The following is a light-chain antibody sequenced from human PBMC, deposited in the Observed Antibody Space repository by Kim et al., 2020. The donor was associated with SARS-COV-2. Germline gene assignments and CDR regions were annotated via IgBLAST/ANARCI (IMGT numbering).Light chain of an antibody. CDR3: QQTTDWPPLT. J-gene: IGKJ4*02. Sequence: PGDRATLSCRASPSVSGDLAWYQQRSGQAPRLLIYDASKRATGVPGRFSGSGSETDFTLTISRLEPEDFAVYYCQQTTDWPPLTFGGGTKVDIK. V-gene: IGKV3-11*01. CDR2: DAS. CDR1: PSVSGD.